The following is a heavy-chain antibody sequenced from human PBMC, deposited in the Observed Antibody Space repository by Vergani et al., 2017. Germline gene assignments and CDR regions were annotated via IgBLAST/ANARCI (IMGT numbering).Heavy chain of an antibody. D-gene: IGHD3-16*02. Sequence: EVQLLESGGGLVQPGGSLRLSCAASGFTFSSYAMSWVRQAPGKWLEWVSAISGSGGSTYYADSVKGRFTISRDNSKNTLYLQMNSLRAEDTAVYYCAKTRRHYDYVWGSYRYVWFDPWGQGTLVTVSS. CDR1: GFTFSSYA. V-gene: IGHV3-23*01. CDR3: AKTRRHYDYVWGSYRYVWFDP. J-gene: IGHJ5*02. CDR2: ISGSGGST.